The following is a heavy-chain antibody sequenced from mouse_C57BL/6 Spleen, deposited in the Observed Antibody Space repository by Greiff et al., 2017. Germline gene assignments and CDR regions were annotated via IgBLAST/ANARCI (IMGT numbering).Heavy chain of an antibody. V-gene: IGHV14-1*01. J-gene: IGHJ2*01. Sequence: VQLQQPGAELVRPGASVKLSCTASGFNIKDYYMHWVKQRPEQGLEWIGRIDPEDGDTEYAPKFQGKATMTADTSSNTAYLQLSSLTSEDTAVYYCTRYGNLRFDYWGQGTTLTVSS. CDR3: TRYGNLRFDY. CDR2: IDPEDGDT. CDR1: GFNIKDYY. D-gene: IGHD2-1*01.